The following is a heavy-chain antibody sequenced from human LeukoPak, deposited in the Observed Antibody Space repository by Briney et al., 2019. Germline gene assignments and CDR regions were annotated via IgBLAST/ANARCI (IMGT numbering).Heavy chain of an antibody. CDR3: ARAVGPFDI. Sequence: GGSLRLSCAASGFTFSTYGMHWVRQAPGKGLEWVAVIWYDGSNKYYADSVKGRFTISRDNSKNTLSLQMNSLRAEDTAVYYCARAVGPFDIWGQGRMVTVSS. V-gene: IGHV3-33*01. J-gene: IGHJ3*02. CDR2: IWYDGSNK. CDR1: GFTFSTYG.